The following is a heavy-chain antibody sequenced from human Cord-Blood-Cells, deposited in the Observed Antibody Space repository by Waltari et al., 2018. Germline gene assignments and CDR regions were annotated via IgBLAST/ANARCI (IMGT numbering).Heavy chain of an antibody. CDR2: INPNSGGT. Sequence: QVQLVQSGAEVKKPGASVKVSCKASGYTFTGYYMHWVRQAPGQGLEWMGWINPNSGGTNYAQKVQGRVTMTRDTSISTAYMELSRLRSDDTAVYYCARTPGSSWFNYFDYWGQGTLVTVSS. V-gene: IGHV1-2*02. CDR1: GYTFTGYY. J-gene: IGHJ4*02. D-gene: IGHD6-13*01. CDR3: ARTPGSSWFNYFDY.